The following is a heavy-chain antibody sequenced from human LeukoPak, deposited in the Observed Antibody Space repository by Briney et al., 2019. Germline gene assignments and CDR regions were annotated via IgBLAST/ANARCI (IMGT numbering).Heavy chain of an antibody. CDR3: ARGGVVHSGAFDP. D-gene: IGHD3-3*01. CDR1: GGSISSSSYY. V-gene: IGHV4-39*07. CDR2: IYYSGST. J-gene: IGHJ5*02. Sequence: SETLSLTCTVSGGSISSSSYYWGWIRQPPGKGLEWIGSIYYSGSTYYNPSLKSRVTISVDTSKNQLSLKLSSVTAADTAVYYCARGGVVHSGAFDPWGQGTLVTVSS.